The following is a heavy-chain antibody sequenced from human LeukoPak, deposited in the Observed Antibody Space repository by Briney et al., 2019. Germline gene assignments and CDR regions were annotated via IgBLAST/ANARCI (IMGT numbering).Heavy chain of an antibody. D-gene: IGHD6-19*01. J-gene: IGHJ3*02. V-gene: IGHV3-30-3*01. CDR3: AKDYPVAGPSDAFDI. CDR1: GFTFNDYA. CDR2: FSYDGYDK. Sequence: GGSLRLSCAASGFTFNDYAMYWVRQAPGKGLEWVTLFSYDGYDKSYADSVRGRFTISRDNSKNTLYLRMNSLRAEDTAVYYCAKDYPVAGPSDAFDIWGQGTMVTVSS.